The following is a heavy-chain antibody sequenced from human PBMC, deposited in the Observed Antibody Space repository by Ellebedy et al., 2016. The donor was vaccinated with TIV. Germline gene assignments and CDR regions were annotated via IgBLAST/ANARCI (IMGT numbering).Heavy chain of an antibody. J-gene: IGHJ4*02. D-gene: IGHD2-2*01. V-gene: IGHV4-34*01. CDR1: GGSFSGYS. Sequence: SETLSLTCAVYGGSFSGYSWSWIRQPPGKGLEWIGEINHSGSTNYNPSLKSRVTISVDTSKNQFSLKLSPVTAADTAVYYCARGFPSIVVVPAAIHYFDYWGQGTLVTVSS. CDR2: INHSGST. CDR3: ARGFPSIVVVPAAIHYFDY.